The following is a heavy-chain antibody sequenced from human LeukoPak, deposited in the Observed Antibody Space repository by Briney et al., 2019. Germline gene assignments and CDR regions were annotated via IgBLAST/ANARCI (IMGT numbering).Heavy chain of an antibody. CDR1: GFTFSSYW. Sequence: GGSLRLSCAASGFTFSSYWMSWVRQAPGKGLEWVANIKQDGSEKYYVDSVKGRFTISRDNAKKSLYLQMNSLRAEDTAVYYCAGETEDIVVVVAATFDYWGQGTLVTVSS. V-gene: IGHV3-7*01. CDR2: IKQDGSEK. D-gene: IGHD2-15*01. J-gene: IGHJ4*02. CDR3: AGETEDIVVVVAATFDY.